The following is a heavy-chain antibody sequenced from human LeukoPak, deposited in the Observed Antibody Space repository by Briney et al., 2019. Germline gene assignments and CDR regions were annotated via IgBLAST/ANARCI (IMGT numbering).Heavy chain of an antibody. CDR3: ARGRMAASATGPFDL. J-gene: IGHJ3*01. CDR2: IYYSGST. Sequence: SETLSLTCTVSYGSISGYYWNWIRQPPGKGLGWIGYIYYSGSTSYNPSFKSRVTMSVDMSKNHFSLNLNSVTAADTAVYSCARGRMAASATGPFDLWGQGTVVTVSS. V-gene: IGHV4-59*12. D-gene: IGHD5-24*01. CDR1: YGSISGYY.